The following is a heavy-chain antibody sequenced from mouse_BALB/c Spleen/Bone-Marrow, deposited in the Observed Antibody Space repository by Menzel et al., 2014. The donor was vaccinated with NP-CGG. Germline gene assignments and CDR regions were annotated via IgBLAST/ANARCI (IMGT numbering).Heavy chain of an antibody. Sequence: VQLQQSGAELVRPGTSVKVSCKASGYAFTNYLIEWVKQRPGQGLEWIGVINPGSGGTNYNEKFKGKATLTADNSSNTAYMHLSSLTSDDSAVYFCARGGHGSYWGQGTTLTVSS. D-gene: IGHD2-2*01. V-gene: IGHV1-54*01. CDR2: INPGSGGT. CDR1: GYAFTNYL. CDR3: ARGGHGSY. J-gene: IGHJ2*01.